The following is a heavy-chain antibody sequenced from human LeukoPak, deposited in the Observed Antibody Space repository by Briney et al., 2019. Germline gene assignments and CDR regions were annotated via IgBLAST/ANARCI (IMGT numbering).Heavy chain of an antibody. Sequence: PSETLSLTCTVSGGSISSSSYYWGWIRQPPGKGLEWNGSIYYSGSTYYNPSLKRRVTISVDASKNQLSLKLSSLTAADTAVYYCATPQGRGYSGYDSDSYYDYYGMDVWGQGTTVTVSS. J-gene: IGHJ6*02. CDR1: GGSISSSSYY. V-gene: IGHV4-39*01. CDR2: IYYSGST. CDR3: ATPQGRGYSGYDSDSYYDYYGMDV. D-gene: IGHD5-12*01.